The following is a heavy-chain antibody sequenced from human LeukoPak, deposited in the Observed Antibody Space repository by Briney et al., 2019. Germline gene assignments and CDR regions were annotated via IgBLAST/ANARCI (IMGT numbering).Heavy chain of an antibody. CDR1: GGSFSGYY. J-gene: IGHJ4*02. CDR3: ASGRTAMGPFDY. CDR2: INHSGST. D-gene: IGHD5-18*01. V-gene: IGHV4-34*01. Sequence: SETLSLTCAVYGGSFSGYYWSWIRQPPGKGLEWIGEINHSGSTNYNPSLKSRVTISVDTSKNQFSLKLSSVTAADTAVYYCASGRTAMGPFDYWGQGTLVTVSS.